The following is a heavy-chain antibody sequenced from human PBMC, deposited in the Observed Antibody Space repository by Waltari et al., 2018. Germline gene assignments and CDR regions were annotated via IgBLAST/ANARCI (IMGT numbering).Heavy chain of an antibody. J-gene: IGHJ4*02. D-gene: IGHD2-15*01. Sequence: QVQLQESGPGLVKPSETLSLTCTVSGGSISSYYWSWIRQPAGKGLEWIGRIYTSGSTNDNPSLKSRVTMSVDTSKNQFSLKLSSVTAADTAVYYCARERVYCSGGSCYSRFDYWGQGTLVTVSS. CDR3: ARERVYCSGGSCYSRFDY. CDR1: GGSISSYY. V-gene: IGHV4-4*07. CDR2: IYTSGST.